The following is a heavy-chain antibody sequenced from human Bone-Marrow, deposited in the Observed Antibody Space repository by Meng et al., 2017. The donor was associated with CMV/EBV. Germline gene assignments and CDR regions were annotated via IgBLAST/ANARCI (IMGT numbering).Heavy chain of an antibody. CDR2: INSDGSST. D-gene: IGHD1-7*01. V-gene: IGHV3-74*01. CDR1: GFTFSSYW. CDR3: ARERTTAVNDAFDI. Sequence: GESLKISCAASGFTFSSYWMHWVRQAPGKGLVWVSRINSDGSSTSYADSVKGRFTISRDNAKNTLYLQMNRLRAEDTAVYYCARERTTAVNDAFDIWGQGTMVTVSS. J-gene: IGHJ3*02.